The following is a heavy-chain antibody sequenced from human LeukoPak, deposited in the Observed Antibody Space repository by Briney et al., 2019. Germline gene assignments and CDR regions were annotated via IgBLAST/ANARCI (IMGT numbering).Heavy chain of an antibody. V-gene: IGHV3-74*03. D-gene: IGHD6-6*01. J-gene: IGHJ4*02. CDR1: GFTFRKHW. Sequence: PWGSLRLSCAASGFTFRKHWMHWGRQTPGPGLVSVSRISSDGSSTTYADSVKGRFTISRDNAKNTLYLQMNNLRAEDTAMYYCARDQRVTGRPDIDYWGQGTLVIVPS. CDR3: ARDQRVTGRPDIDY. CDR2: ISSDGSST.